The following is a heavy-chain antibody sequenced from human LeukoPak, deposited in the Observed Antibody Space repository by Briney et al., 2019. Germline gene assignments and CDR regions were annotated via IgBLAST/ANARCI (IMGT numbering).Heavy chain of an antibody. J-gene: IGHJ6*02. CDR2: ISYDGSNK. Sequence: PGGSLRLSCAASGFTFSSYGMHWVRQAPGKGLEWVAVISYDGSNKYYADSVKGRFTISRDNSKNTLYLQMNSLRAEDTAVYYCAKEGRSAYYGMDVWGQGTTVTVSS. V-gene: IGHV3-30*18. CDR1: GFTFSSYG. CDR3: AKEGRSAYYGMDV.